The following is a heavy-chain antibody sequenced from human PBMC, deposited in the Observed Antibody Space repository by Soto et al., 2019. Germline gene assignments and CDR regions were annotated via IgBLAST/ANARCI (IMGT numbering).Heavy chain of an antibody. CDR1: VGTFSSLA. CDR2: IIPIFGTA. V-gene: IGHV1-69*13. CDR3: ASGILRAPQGAFDI. D-gene: IGHD2-15*01. Sequence: SVKVSCKASVGTFSSLAISWVRQAPGQGLEWMGGIIPIFGTANYAQKFQGRVTITADESTNTAYMELSIMRCEDTAVSSCASGILRAPQGAFDIWGQGPMVIVSS. J-gene: IGHJ3*02.